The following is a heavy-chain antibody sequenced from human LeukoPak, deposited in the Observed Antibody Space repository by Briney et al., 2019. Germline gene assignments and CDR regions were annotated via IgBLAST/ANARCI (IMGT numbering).Heavy chain of an antibody. V-gene: IGHV1-18*01. CDR2: ISAHNGNT. D-gene: IGHD6-19*01. CDR3: ARGGAYSSDWYVDY. CDR1: AYTFTSYG. J-gene: IGHJ4*02. Sequence: ASGKGSCKASAYTFTSYGITWVRQAPGQGLEWMGWISAHNGNTNYAQKLQGRVTMTTDISTTTAYMELRSLSSDDTAVYYCARGGAYSSDWYVDYWGQGTLVTVSS.